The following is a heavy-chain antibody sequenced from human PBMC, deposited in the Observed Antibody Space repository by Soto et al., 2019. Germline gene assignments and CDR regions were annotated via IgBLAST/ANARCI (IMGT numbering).Heavy chain of an antibody. CDR1: GGSISNVNYY. CDR3: AREGGHGVDS. V-gene: IGHV4-31*03. Sequence: QMQLQESGPGLVKPSQTLSLTCNVSGGSISNVNYYWSWIRHVPGKGLERVGYIYYSGGTHYNPSLKSRLTISVDTSQNQFSLKLNSVTAADTAVYYFAREGGHGVDSWGQGALVTVSS. CDR2: IYYSGGT. J-gene: IGHJ4*02. D-gene: IGHD3-16*01.